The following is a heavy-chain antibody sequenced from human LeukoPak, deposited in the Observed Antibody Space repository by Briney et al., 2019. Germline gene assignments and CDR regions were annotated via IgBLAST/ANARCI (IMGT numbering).Heavy chain of an antibody. D-gene: IGHD3-3*01. J-gene: IGHJ3*02. CDR3: ARDLTILGAFDI. V-gene: IGHV4-59*01. CDR1: GGSISSYY. Sequence: SETLSLTCTVSGGSISSYYWSWIRQPPGKGLEWIGYIYYSGSTNYNPSLKSRVTISVDTSKNQFSLKLSSVTAADTALYYCARDLTILGAFDIWGQGTMVTVSS. CDR2: IYYSGST.